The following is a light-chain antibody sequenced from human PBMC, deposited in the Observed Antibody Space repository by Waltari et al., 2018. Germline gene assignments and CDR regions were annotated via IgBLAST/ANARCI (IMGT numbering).Light chain of an antibody. CDR2: KDT. V-gene: IGLV3-25*03. J-gene: IGLJ2*01. Sequence: SYELTQPPSVSVSPGQTARITCSGDALPKQYAYWYQQKPGQAPVQVIYKDTERPSGIPERFSGSVSGTTVTLIISGVQAEDEADYYCQSADTNNIVVFGVGTKLTV. CDR1: ALPKQY. CDR3: QSADTNNIVV.